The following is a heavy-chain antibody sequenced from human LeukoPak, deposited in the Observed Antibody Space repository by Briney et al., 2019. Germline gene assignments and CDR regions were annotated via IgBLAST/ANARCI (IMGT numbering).Heavy chain of an antibody. V-gene: IGHV3-7*01. CDR1: GFTFSRYW. J-gene: IGHJ1*01. D-gene: IGHD3-16*02. Sequence: GGSLRLSCAASGFTFSRYWMSWVRQAPGKGLEWVANIKQDGGEKYYVDSVKGRFTISRDNAKNSLYLQMNSLRAEDTAVYYCARGPYDYVWGSYRLEYFQHWGQGTLVTVSS. CDR3: ARGPYDYVWGSYRLEYFQH. CDR2: IKQDGGEK.